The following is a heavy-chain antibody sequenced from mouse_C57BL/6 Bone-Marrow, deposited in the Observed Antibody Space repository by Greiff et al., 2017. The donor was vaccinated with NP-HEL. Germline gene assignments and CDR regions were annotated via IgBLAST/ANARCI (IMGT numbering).Heavy chain of an antibody. Sequence: EVQLVESGGDLVKPGGSLKLSCAASGFTFSSYGMSWVRQTPDKRLEWVATISSGGSYTYYPDSVKGRFTISRDNAKNTLYLQMSSLKSEDTAMYYCARHPQTAQALFAYWGQGTLVTVSA. D-gene: IGHD3-2*02. CDR1: GFTFSSYG. CDR3: ARHPQTAQALFAY. V-gene: IGHV5-6*01. CDR2: ISSGGSYT. J-gene: IGHJ3*01.